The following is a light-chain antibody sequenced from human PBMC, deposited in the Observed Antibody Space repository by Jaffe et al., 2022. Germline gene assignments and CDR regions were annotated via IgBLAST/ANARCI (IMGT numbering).Light chain of an antibody. Sequence: DIVMTQSPDSLAVSLGERASINCKSSQSVFYSSNNRNYLAWYQQKPGQPPKLLIYWASTRESGVPDRFSGSGSGTDFTLTISSLQAEDVAFYYCQQYYSSPPTFGPGTKVDIK. CDR1: QSVFYSSNNRNY. J-gene: IGKJ3*01. CDR3: QQYYSSPPT. CDR2: WAS. V-gene: IGKV4-1*01.